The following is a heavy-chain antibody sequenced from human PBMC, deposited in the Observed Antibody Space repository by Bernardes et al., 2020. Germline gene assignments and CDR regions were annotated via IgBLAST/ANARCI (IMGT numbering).Heavy chain of an antibody. CDR3: ASSLLRYFDWLLLSPGESAFDI. V-gene: IGHV3-21*01. Sequence: GGSLRLSCAASGFTFSSYSMNWVRQAPGKGLEWVSSISSSSSYIYYADSVKGRFTISRDNAKNSLYLQMNSLRAEDTAVYYCASSLLRYFDWLLLSPGESAFDIWGQGTMVTVSS. CDR1: GFTFSSYS. D-gene: IGHD3-9*01. J-gene: IGHJ3*02. CDR2: ISSSSSYI.